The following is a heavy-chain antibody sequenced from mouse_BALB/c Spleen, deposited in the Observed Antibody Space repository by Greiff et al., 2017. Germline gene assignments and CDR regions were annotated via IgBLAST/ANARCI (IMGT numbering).Heavy chain of an antibody. CDR2: INPSTGYT. CDR3: ARRLRLSVDD. V-gene: IGHV1-7*01. D-gene: IGHD1-2*01. Sequence: QVQLQQSGAELAKPGASVKMSCTASGYTFTSYWMHWVKQRPGQGLEWIGYINPSTGYTEYNQKFKDKATLTADKSSSTAYMQLSSLTSEDSAVYYCARRLRLSVDDWGQGTTRTVSS. J-gene: IGHJ2*01. CDR1: GYTFTSYW.